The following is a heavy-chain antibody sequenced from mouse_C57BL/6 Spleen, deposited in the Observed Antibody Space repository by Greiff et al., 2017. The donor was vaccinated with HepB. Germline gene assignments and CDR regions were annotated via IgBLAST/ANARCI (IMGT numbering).Heavy chain of an antibody. J-gene: IGHJ4*01. D-gene: IGHD2-4*01. CDR1: GFTLSDYG. V-gene: IGHV5-17*01. CDR3: ARIYYDYDDYAMDY. CDR2: ISSGSSTI. Sequence: EVQLVESGGGLVKPGGSLKLSCAASGFTLSDYGMHWVRQAPEKGLEWVAYISSGSSTIYYADTVKGRFTISRDNAKNTLFLQMTSLRSEDTAMYYCARIYYDYDDYAMDYWGQGTSVTVSS.